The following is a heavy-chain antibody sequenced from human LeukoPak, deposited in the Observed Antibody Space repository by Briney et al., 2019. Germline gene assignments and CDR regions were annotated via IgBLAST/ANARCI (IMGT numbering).Heavy chain of an antibody. V-gene: IGHV3-33*01. D-gene: IGHD6-13*01. J-gene: IGHJ4*02. CDR2: IWYDGSNK. CDR3: ARDSHPSSCLDY. Sequence: GRSLRLSCAASGFTFSSYGMHWVRQAPGKGLEWVAVIWYDGSNKYYADSVKGRFTISRDNSKNTLYLQMNGLRAEDTAVYYCARDSHPSSCLDYWGQGTLVTVSS. CDR1: GFTFSSYG.